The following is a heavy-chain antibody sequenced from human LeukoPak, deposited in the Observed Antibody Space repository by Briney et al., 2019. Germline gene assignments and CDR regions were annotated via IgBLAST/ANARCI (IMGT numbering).Heavy chain of an antibody. CDR1: GYTFTGYY. Sequence: GASVKVSCKASGYTFTGYYMHWVRQAPGQGLEWMGWINPNSGGTNYAQKFQGRVTMTRNTSISTAYMELSSLRSEDTAVYYCARVGHGGTDYYYYYYMDVWGKGTTVTISS. V-gene: IGHV1-2*02. J-gene: IGHJ6*03. CDR3: ARVGHGGTDYYYYYYMDV. D-gene: IGHD4-23*01. CDR2: INPNSGGT.